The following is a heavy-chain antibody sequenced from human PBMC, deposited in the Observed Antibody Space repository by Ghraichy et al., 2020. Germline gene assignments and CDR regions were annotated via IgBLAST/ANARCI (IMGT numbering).Heavy chain of an antibody. D-gene: IGHD6-6*01. J-gene: IGHJ6*02. V-gene: IGHV3-33*08. CDR2: IWYDGSNK. Sequence: GGSLRLSCAASGFTFSSYGMHWVRQAPGKGLEWVAVIWYDGSNKYYADSVKGRFTISRDNSKNTLYLQMNSLRAEDTAVYYCAREGSGGSSLLWRYYGMDVWGQGTTVTVSS. CDR1: GFTFSSYG. CDR3: AREGSGGSSLLWRYYGMDV.